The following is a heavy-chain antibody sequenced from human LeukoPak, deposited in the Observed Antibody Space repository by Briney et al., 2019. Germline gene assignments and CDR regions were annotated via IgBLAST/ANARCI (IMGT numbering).Heavy chain of an antibody. Sequence: PGGSLRLSCAASGFTVSSNYMSWVRQAPGKGLEWVSALSDSGASKYYADSVKGRFTISRDSSKDTLYLQMSSVRVDDTAVYYCARDRGRYYDSRGFYWGYYFDSWGQGILVTVST. D-gene: IGHD3-22*01. J-gene: IGHJ4*02. CDR2: LSDSGASK. CDR1: GFTVSSNY. CDR3: ARDRGRYYDSRGFYWGYYFDS. V-gene: IGHV3-23*01.